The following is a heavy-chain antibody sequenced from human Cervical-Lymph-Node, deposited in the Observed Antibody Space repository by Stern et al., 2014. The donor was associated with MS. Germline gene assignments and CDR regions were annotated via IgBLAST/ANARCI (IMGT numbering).Heavy chain of an antibody. CDR1: GFNFSAYY. CDR2: ISSNGTGI. CDR3: ARGLPSF. J-gene: IGHJ4*02. V-gene: IGHV3-11*01. Sequence: AQLVESGGDLVKPGGSLRHSCAASGFNFSAYYMNWLRQAPGKVLEWLADISSNGTGIYYADSVKGRFIISRDNAKQSLYLQMNRLRAEDTAVYYCARGLPSFWGQGSLVTVSP. D-gene: IGHD1-26*01.